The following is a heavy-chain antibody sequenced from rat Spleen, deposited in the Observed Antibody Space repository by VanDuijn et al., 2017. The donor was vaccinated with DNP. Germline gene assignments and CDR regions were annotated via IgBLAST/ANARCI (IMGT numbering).Heavy chain of an antibody. CDR2: ITNSGGST. Sequence: EVQLVESGGGPVQPGRSLKLSCATSGFTFSNYYMAWVRQAPTKGLEWVASITNSGGSTYYRDSVKGRFTISRDNAKSTLYLQMDSLRSEDTATYYCAGRPPPTRGPFDYWGQGVMVTVSS. V-gene: IGHV5-25*01. D-gene: IGHD1-4*01. J-gene: IGHJ2*01. CDR3: AGRPPPTRGPFDY. CDR1: GFTFSNYY.